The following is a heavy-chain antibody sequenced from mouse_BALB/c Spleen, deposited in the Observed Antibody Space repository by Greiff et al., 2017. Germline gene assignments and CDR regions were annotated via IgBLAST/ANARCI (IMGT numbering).Heavy chain of an antibody. CDR3: ARRGDGNYGWDFDV. Sequence: DLVKPGASVKLSCKASGYTFTSYWINWIKQRPGQGLEWIGRIAPGSGSTYYNEMFKGKATLTVDTSSSTAYIQLSSLSSEDSAVYCCARRGDGNYGWDFDVWGAGTTVTVSS. J-gene: IGHJ1*01. CDR2: IAPGSGST. CDR1: GYTFTSYW. D-gene: IGHD2-1*01. V-gene: IGHV1S41*01.